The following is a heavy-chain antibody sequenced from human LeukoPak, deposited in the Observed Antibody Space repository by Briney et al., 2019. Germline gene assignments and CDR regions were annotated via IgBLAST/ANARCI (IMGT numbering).Heavy chain of an antibody. D-gene: IGHD1-7*01. CDR3: ARYRYNWNYSAGLYYYYYYMDV. CDR1: GGSFSGYY. J-gene: IGHJ6*03. Sequence: SETLSLTCAVYGGSFSGYYWSWIRQPPGKGLEWIGEINHSGSTNYNPSLKSRVTISVDTSKNQFSLKLSSVTAADTAVYYCARYRYNWNYSAGLYYYYYYMDVWGKGTTVTVSS. V-gene: IGHV4-34*01. CDR2: INHSGST.